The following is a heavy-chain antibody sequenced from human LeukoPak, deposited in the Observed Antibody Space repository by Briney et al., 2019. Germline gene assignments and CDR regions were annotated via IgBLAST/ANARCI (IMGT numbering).Heavy chain of an antibody. CDR2: INYSGRT. CDR3: ARTISGWYYFDY. D-gene: IGHD6-13*01. Sequence: SETLSLTCGVSGGSNSAYYWSWIRQPPGKGLEWIGYINYSGRTDYNPSLKGRVTISVDTSKNQFSLKLSSVTAADTAVFYCARTISGWYYFDYWGQGTLVTVSS. J-gene: IGHJ4*02. V-gene: IGHV4-59*08. CDR1: GGSNSAYY.